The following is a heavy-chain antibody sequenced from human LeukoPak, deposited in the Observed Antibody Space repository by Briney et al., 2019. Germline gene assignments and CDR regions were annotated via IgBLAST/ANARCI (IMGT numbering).Heavy chain of an antibody. D-gene: IGHD6-19*01. CDR1: GFTFSSYA. CDR2: ISGSGGST. Sequence: PGGSLRLSCAASGFTFSSYAMSWVRQAPGKGLEWVSAISGSGGSTYYADSVKGRFTISRDNSKNTLYLQMNSLRAEDTAVYYCAKRKVPGPGLRNPGIAVAGTTTVLDPWGQGTLVTVSS. J-gene: IGHJ5*02. V-gene: IGHV3-23*01. CDR3: AKRKVPGPGLRNPGIAVAGTTTVLDP.